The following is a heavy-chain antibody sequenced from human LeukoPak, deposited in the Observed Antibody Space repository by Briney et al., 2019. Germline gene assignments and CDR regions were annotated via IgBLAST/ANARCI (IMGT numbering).Heavy chain of an antibody. D-gene: IGHD2/OR15-2a*01. Sequence: GESLRISCKDSPYYFINFWIGWVRQMPGKGLEWMGIIYPADSDTRYNPSFQGHVTISADRSASTAYLQWHSLKASDTAIYYCARGINDEYFQSWGQGTLVTVSS. CDR2: IYPADSDT. V-gene: IGHV5-51*01. CDR1: PYYFINFW. CDR3: ARGINDEYFQS. J-gene: IGHJ1*01.